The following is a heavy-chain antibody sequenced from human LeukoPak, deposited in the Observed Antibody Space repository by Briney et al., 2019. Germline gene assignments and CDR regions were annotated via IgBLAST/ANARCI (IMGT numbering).Heavy chain of an antibody. CDR3: ARGPYCSGGSCYSNDASDI. J-gene: IGHJ3*02. D-gene: IGHD2-15*01. V-gene: IGHV4-61*02. CDR2: VYTSGST. Sequence: PSETLSLTCTVSGGSISSGSYYWSWIRQPAGKGLEWIGRVYTSGSTNYNPSLKSRVTISVDTSKNQFSLKLSSVTAADTAVYYCARGPYCSGGSCYSNDASDIWGQGTMVTVSS. CDR1: GGSISSGSYY.